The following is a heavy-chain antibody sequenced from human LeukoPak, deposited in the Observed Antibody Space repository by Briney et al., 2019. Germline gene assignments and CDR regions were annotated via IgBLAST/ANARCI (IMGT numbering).Heavy chain of an antibody. V-gene: IGHV3-15*01. CDR1: GFTFSNAW. D-gene: IGHD5-18*01. CDR3: TTYNYGSENFDY. CDR2: IKSKADGGTT. J-gene: IGHJ4*02. Sequence: PGGSQRLSCAASGFTFSNAWMSWVRQAPGKGLEWVGGIKSKADGGTTDYAAPVKGRFTISRDDSKNTLYLQVNSLKTEDTAVYYCTTYNYGSENFDYWGQGTLITVSS.